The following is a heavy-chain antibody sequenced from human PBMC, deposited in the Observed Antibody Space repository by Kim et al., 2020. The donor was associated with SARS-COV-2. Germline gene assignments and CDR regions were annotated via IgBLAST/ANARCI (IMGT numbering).Heavy chain of an antibody. J-gene: IGHJ3*02. CDR3: AKDPNGGFDM. D-gene: IGHD4-17*01. Sequence: GTTSAADSGKGRFTISRDNSKTTLYLQMNGLGAEDTAVYYCAKDPNGGFDMWGQGTLVTVSS. V-gene: IGHV3-23*01. CDR2: GTT.